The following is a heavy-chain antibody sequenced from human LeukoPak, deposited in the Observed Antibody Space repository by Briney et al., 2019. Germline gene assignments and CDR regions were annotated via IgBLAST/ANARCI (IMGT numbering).Heavy chain of an antibody. Sequence: GESLKISCKGSGYSFTSYWIGWVRQMPGKGLEWMGIIYPGDSDTRYSPSFQGQVTISADKSISTAYLQWSSLKASDTAMYYCARTDCSGGSSYSEAFDYWGQGTLVTVSS. CDR2: IYPGDSDT. CDR3: ARTDCSGGSSYSEAFDY. CDR1: GYSFTSYW. J-gene: IGHJ4*02. D-gene: IGHD2-15*01. V-gene: IGHV5-51*01.